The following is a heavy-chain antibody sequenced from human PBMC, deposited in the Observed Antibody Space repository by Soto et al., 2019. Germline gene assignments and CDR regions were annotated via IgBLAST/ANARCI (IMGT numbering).Heavy chain of an antibody. V-gene: IGHV3-23*01. CDR2: ISGSGST. J-gene: IGHJ4*02. CDR1: GFTFRTYA. CDR3: AKEKDYDFVWGSDRYTSHY. Sequence: PGGSLRLSCTASGFTFRTYAMTWFRQAPGKGLEWVSAISGSGSTFYANSVKGRFTISRDNSRNTVSLQMHSLRAEDSAIYYCAKEKDYDFVWGSDRYTSHYWGLGTLVTVSS. D-gene: IGHD3-16*02.